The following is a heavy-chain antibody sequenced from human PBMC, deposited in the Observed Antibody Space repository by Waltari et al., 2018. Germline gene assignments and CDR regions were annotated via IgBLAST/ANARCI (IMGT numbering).Heavy chain of an antibody. CDR3: ATAVGGNMEFDS. J-gene: IGHJ4*01. CDR1: AYTFSTYG. Sequence: QVHLVQSGAEVKTPGASVKVSCKASAYTFSTYGLTWVRQAPGQGLEWLGWVSAHAVNTTYAPSPQDRVTLTTDTSTSTAYMELNSLRPDDTAVYYCATAVGGNMEFDSWGHGSLVTVSS. CDR2: VSAHAVNT. D-gene: IGHD6-19*01. V-gene: IGHV1-18*01.